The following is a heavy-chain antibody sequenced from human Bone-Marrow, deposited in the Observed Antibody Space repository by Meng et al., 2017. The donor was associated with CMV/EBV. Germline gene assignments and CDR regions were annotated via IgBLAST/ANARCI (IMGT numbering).Heavy chain of an antibody. J-gene: IGHJ6*02. CDR3: ARVRYYGSGSYYKVPLYYGMDF. CDR2: IIPIFGPA. CDR1: GGTFSSYA. Sequence: SVKVSCKASGGTFSSYAISWVRQAPGQGLEWMGGIIPIFGPANYAQKFQGRVTITTDESTSTAYMELSSLGSEDTAVYYCARVRYYGSGSYYKVPLYYGMDFWGQGTTVTVSS. V-gene: IGHV1-69*05. D-gene: IGHD3-10*01.